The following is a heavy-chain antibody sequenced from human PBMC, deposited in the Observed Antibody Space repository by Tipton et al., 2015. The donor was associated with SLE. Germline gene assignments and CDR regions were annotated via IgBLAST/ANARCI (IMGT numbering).Heavy chain of an antibody. D-gene: IGHD3-22*01. CDR2: INHSGST. J-gene: IGHJ4*02. CDR1: GGSFSGYY. V-gene: IGHV4-34*01. CDR3: ARGAARGDYDSSGYYTWDY. Sequence: TLSLTCAVYGGSFSGYYWSWIRQPPGKGLEWIGEINHSGSTNYNPPLKSRVTISVDPSKNQFSLKLSSVTAADTAVYYCARGAARGDYDSSGYYTWDYWGQGSLVTVSS.